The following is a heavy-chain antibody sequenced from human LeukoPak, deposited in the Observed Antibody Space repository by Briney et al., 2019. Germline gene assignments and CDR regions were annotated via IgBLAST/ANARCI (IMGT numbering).Heavy chain of an antibody. Sequence: ASVTVSCKATGDNVTSYDICRVRQATGQWLEWMGWSSAYNGNTNYAQKLQGKVTMTTDTSTSTAYMELRSLRSDDTAVYYCARVRAVAGGSQGDYWGQGTLVTVSS. V-gene: IGHV1-18*01. CDR1: GDNVTSYD. D-gene: IGHD6-19*01. J-gene: IGHJ4*02. CDR3: ARVRAVAGGSQGDY. CDR2: SSAYNGNT.